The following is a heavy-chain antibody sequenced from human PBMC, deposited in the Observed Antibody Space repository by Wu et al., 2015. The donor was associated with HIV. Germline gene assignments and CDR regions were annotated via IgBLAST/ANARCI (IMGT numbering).Heavy chain of an antibody. CDR2: ISAYNGNT. Sequence: QVHLVQSGAEVKKPGASVKVSCKASGYTFTSYGISWVRQAPGQGLEWMGWISAYNGNTNYVQKLQGRVTMTTDTSTSTAYMELRSLRSDDTAVYYCARDLGGDYVWGSYRRFGAFDIWGQGTMVTVSS. V-gene: IGHV1-18*01. D-gene: IGHD3-16*02. CDR1: GYTFTSYG. CDR3: ARDLGGDYVWGSYRRFGAFDI. J-gene: IGHJ3*02.